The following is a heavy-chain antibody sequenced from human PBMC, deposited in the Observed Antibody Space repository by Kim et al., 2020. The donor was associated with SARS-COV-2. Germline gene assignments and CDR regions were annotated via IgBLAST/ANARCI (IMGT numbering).Heavy chain of an antibody. Sequence: GGSLRLSCAASGFSFSTSAMHWVRQAPGKGLEWVAFMWYDGSKIYYADSVKGRFTISRDNSKNTLYLQMTSLRAEDTAVYYCARDLRKGRYFDYWGQGTLVTVTS. J-gene: IGHJ4*02. CDR1: GFSFSTSA. CDR3: ARDLRKGRYFDY. V-gene: IGHV3-33*01. CDR2: MWYDGSKI.